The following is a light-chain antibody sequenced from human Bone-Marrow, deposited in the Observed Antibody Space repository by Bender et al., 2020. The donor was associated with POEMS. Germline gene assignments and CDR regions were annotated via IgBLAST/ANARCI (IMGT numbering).Light chain of an antibody. V-gene: IGLV1-40*01. CDR3: QSYHINFGGLV. J-gene: IGLJ2*01. CDR2: DDI. Sequence: QSVLTQPPSVSGAPGQKVTISCTGTTSTIGARHDVNWYQHLPGTAPKLLIYDDINRPSGVPDRFSASRSGTSASLSITGLQAEDESDYSCQSYHINFGGLVFGGGTRLTAL. CDR1: TSTIGARHD.